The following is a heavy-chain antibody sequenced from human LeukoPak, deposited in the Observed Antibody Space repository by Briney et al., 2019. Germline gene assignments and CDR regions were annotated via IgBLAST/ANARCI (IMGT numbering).Heavy chain of an antibody. J-gene: IGHJ5*02. CDR2: VLTSGST. CDR1: GDSISSGDYY. Sequence: TSETLSLTCTVSGDSISSGDYYWSWIRQPAGQGLEWIGRVLTSGSTNYNPSLKSRVTISIDTSKNQFSLKLSSVTAADTAVYYCARAAAMGGSNWFDPWGQGTLVTVSS. V-gene: IGHV4-61*02. D-gene: IGHD2-2*01. CDR3: ARAAAMGGSNWFDP.